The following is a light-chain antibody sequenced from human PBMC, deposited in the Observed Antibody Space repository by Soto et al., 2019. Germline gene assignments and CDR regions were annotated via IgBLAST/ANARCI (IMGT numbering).Light chain of an antibody. CDR2: WAS. Sequence: DIVRTQSPDSLAVSLGERATINCKSSQSVLYSSNNKNYLAWYQQKPGQPPKLLIYWASTRESGVPDRFSGSGSGTDFTLTISSLQADNLAVYYCQQYYSSITFGQGTRLEIK. CDR1: QSVLYSSNNKNY. J-gene: IGKJ5*01. V-gene: IGKV4-1*01. CDR3: QQYYSSIT.